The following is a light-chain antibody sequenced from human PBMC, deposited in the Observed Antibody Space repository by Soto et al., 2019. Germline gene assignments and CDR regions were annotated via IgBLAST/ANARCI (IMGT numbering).Light chain of an antibody. V-gene: IGKV3-11*01. J-gene: IGKJ4*01. CDR3: QQRSNWPLT. Sequence: EIVLTQSPATLSLSPGERATLSCRASQSVSSHLAWYQQKPGQAPRFLIYDASNRATGIPARFSGSGSGTDFTLTISSLEHEDFEVYYCQQRSNWPLTLGGGTTVDIK. CDR1: QSVSSH. CDR2: DAS.